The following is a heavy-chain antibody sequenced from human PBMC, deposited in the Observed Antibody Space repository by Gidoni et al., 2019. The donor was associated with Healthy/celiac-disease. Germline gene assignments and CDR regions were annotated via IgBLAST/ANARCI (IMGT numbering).Heavy chain of an antibody. V-gene: IGHV4-34*01. D-gene: IGHD3-22*01. CDR3: ALTESGYYYESSGYSSYFQH. CDR1: GGSFSVYY. J-gene: IGHJ1*01. Sequence: QVQLQQWGAGLLKPSETLSLTCAVSGGSFSVYYWRWIRQPPWKGLEWIGDINHSGSTNYNPSLKSGGTISGDTFKNQFSLKLSSGTAADTAVYYCALTESGYYYESSGYSSYFQHWGQGTLVTVSS. CDR2: INHSGST.